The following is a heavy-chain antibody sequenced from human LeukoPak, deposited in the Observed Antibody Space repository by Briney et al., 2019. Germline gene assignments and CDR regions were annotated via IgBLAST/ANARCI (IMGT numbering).Heavy chain of an antibody. CDR2: IYYSGST. J-gene: IGHJ6*03. CDR3: ARAFYPGYYSYMAV. V-gene: IGHV4-59*01. D-gene: IGHD3-3*02. CDR1: GGSISSYY. Sequence: SETLSLTCTVSGGSISSYYWSWVRQPPGKGLEWIGYIYYSGSTNYNPSLKSRVTISVDTSKNQFSLKLSSVTAADTAVYYCARAFYPGYYSYMAVWGKGTTVTVSS.